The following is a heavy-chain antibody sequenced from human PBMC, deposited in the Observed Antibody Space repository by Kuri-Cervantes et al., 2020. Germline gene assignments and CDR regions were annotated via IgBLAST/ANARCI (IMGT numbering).Heavy chain of an antibody. D-gene: IGHD5-12*01. CDR3: ARSGYVFLVFDY. Sequence: ESLKISCAVSGYSISSGYYWGWIRQPPGKGLEWIGSIYHSGSTHYNPSLKSRVTISVDTSKNQFSLKLSSVTAADTAVYYCARSGYVFLVFDYWGQGTLVTVSS. CDR1: GYSISSGYY. J-gene: IGHJ4*02. V-gene: IGHV4-38-2*01. CDR2: IYHSGST.